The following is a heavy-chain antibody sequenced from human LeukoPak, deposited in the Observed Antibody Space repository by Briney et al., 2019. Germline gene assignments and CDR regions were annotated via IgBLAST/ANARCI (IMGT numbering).Heavy chain of an antibody. CDR3: ARAYQRLGELSLPDY. CDR1: GYTFTNYA. D-gene: IGHD3-16*02. CDR2: IHPSTGNP. J-gene: IGHJ4*02. Sequence: ASVKVSCKASGYTFTNYAMNWVRQAPGQGLEWMGWIHPSTGNPTYAQDFTGRFVFSLDTSVSTTYLQISSLKAEDTAVYYCARAYQRLGELSLPDYWGQGTLVTVSS. V-gene: IGHV7-4-1*02.